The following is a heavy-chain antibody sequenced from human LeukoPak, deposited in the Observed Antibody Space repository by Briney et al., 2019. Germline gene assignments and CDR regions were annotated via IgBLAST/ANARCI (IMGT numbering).Heavy chain of an antibody. CDR1: GYTFTGYY. Sequence: ASVKVSCKASGYTFTGYYMHWVRQAPGQGLEWMGRINPNSGGTNYAQKFQGRVTMTRDTSTSTVYMELSSLRSEDTAVYYCARVREVGAPAGSYYFDYWGQGTLVTVSS. J-gene: IGHJ4*02. CDR2: INPNSGGT. D-gene: IGHD1-26*01. CDR3: ARVREVGAPAGSYYFDY. V-gene: IGHV1-2*06.